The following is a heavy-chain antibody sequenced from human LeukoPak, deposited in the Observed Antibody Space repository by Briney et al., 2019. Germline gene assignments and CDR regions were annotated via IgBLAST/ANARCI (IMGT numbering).Heavy chain of an antibody. J-gene: IGHJ3*02. Sequence: GGSLRLSCAASGFTFSSYSMNWVRQAPGKGLEWVSSISSSSSYIYYADSVKGRFTISRDNSKNTLYLQMNSLRAEDTAVYYCARTRWLQLRGNDAFDIWGQGTMVTVSS. CDR2: ISSSSSYI. CDR1: GFTFSSYS. D-gene: IGHD5-24*01. V-gene: IGHV3-21*01. CDR3: ARTRWLQLRGNDAFDI.